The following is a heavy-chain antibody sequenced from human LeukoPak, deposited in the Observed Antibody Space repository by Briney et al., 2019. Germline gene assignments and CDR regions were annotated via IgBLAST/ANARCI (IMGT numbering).Heavy chain of an antibody. CDR1: GGSFSGYY. J-gene: IGHJ6*02. V-gene: IGHV4-34*01. CDR3: ARSYGSGSYSSYYGVDV. D-gene: IGHD3-10*01. CDR2: INHSGST. Sequence: SETLSLTCAVYGGSFSGYYWSWVRQPPGKGLEWIGEINHSGSTNYNPSLKSRVTISVDTSKNHFSLKLSSVTAADTAVYYCARSYGSGSYSSYYGVDVGGQGTTVTVS.